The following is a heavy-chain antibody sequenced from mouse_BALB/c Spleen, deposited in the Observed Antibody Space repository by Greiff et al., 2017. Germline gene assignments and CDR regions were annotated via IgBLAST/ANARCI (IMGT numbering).Heavy chain of an antibody. J-gene: IGHJ4*01. CDR3: ARYDPMDY. Sequence: QVQLQQSGAELVKPGASVKLSCKASGYTFTSYWMHWVKQRPGQGLEWIGEIDPSDSYTNYNQKFKGKATLTVDKSSSTAYMQLSSLTSEDSAVYYCARYDPMDYWGQGTSVTVSS. CDR2: IDPSDSYT. D-gene: IGHD2-3*01. CDR1: GYTFTSYW. V-gene: IGHV1-69*02.